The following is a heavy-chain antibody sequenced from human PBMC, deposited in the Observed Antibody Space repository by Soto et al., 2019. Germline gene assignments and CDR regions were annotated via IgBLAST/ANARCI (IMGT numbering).Heavy chain of an antibody. J-gene: IGHJ6*02. CDR2: IYYSGST. CDR3: ARDRTIPGDTYFYYYGLDV. Sequence: QVQLRESGPGLVKPSETLSLTCTVSGGSISNYHWSWIRQPPGKGLEWIGYIYYSGSTKYNPSLKSRVTISVDTSKNQFSLNLRSVTAADTAVYYCARDRTIPGDTYFYYYGLDVWGQGTTVTVSS. CDR1: GGSISNYH. V-gene: IGHV4-59*01. D-gene: IGHD1-1*01.